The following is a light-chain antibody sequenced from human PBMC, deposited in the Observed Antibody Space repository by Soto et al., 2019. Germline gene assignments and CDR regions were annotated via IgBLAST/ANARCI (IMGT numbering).Light chain of an antibody. CDR1: QNLGTSH. V-gene: IGKV3-20*01. Sequence: EIVLTQSPGTLSLSPGERATLSCRASQNLGTSHLAWFQQKSGQAPRLLIFSASRRATGIPDRFTGSGSGTDFTLTISRVEPEDFAVYFCQQYGGSPRTFGQGTKVDIK. CDR2: SAS. J-gene: IGKJ1*01. CDR3: QQYGGSPRT.